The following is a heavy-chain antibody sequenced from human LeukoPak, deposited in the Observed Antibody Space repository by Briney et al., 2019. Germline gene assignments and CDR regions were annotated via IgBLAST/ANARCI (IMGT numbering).Heavy chain of an antibody. CDR1: GGSISSGSYF. Sequence: PSETLSLTCTVSGGSISSGSYFWSWIRQPAGKGLEWIGSIYYSGSTYYNPSLKSRVTISVDTSKNQFSLKLSSVTAADTAVYYCAREPSQLWFRAYDYWGQGTLVTVSS. V-gene: IGHV4-39*07. CDR2: IYYSGST. CDR3: AREPSQLWFRAYDY. J-gene: IGHJ4*02. D-gene: IGHD5-18*01.